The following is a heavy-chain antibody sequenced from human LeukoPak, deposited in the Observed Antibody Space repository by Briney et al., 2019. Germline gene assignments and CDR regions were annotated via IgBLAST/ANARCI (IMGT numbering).Heavy chain of an antibody. Sequence: GGSLRLSCAASGFTFSSCAMTWVRQAPGKGLEWVSSLSGSGASTFYADSVKGRFTISRNNSKNTLSLQMSSLRAEDTAVYFCAKYLGKYSYGYSGLDYWGQGTLVTVSS. CDR1: GFTFSSCA. CDR3: AKYLGKYSYGYSGLDY. V-gene: IGHV3-23*01. CDR2: LSGSGAST. D-gene: IGHD5-18*01. J-gene: IGHJ4*02.